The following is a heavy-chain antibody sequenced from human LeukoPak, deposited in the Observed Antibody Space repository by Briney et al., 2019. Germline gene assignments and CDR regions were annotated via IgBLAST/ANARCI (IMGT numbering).Heavy chain of an antibody. CDR1: GGSISSYY. Sequence: LSLTCTVSGGSISSYYWSWIRQPPGNGLEWVSAISGSGGSTYYADSVKGRFTISRDNSKNTLYLQMNSLRAEDTAVYYCAKVRVYSSSFDYWGQGTLVTVSS. CDR2: ISGSGGST. V-gene: IGHV3-23*01. D-gene: IGHD6-6*01. CDR3: AKVRVYSSSFDY. J-gene: IGHJ4*02.